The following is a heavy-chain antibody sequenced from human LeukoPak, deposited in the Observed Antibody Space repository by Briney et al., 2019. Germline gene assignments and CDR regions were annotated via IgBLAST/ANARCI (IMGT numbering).Heavy chain of an antibody. CDR1: GFTFSSYA. D-gene: IGHD6-13*01. J-gene: IGHJ2*01. V-gene: IGHV3-23*01. Sequence: PGGSLRLSCAASGFTFSSYAMSWVRQAPGKGLEWVSAISGSGGSTYYADSVEGRFTISRDNAKNSLYLQMNSLRAEDTAVYYCARDSGSRIVEWYFDLWGRGTLVTVSS. CDR2: ISGSGGST. CDR3: ARDSGSRIVEWYFDL.